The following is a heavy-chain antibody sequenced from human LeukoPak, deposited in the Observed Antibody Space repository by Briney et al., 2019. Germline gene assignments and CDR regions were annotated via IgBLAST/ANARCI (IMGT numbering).Heavy chain of an antibody. CDR1: GFTFSNYS. CDR3: ARAKRSGFDI. CDR2: ISSSSSYI. V-gene: IGHV3-21*01. Sequence: PRGSLRLSCAASGFTFSNYSMNWVRQAPGKGLEWVSSISSSSSYIYYADSMKGRFTISRDNAKNSLYLQMNSLRAEDTAMYYCARAKRSGFDIWGQGTMVTVSS. D-gene: IGHD2-15*01. J-gene: IGHJ3*02.